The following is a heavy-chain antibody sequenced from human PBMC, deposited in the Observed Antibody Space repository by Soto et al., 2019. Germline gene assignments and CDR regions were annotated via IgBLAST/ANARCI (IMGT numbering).Heavy chain of an antibody. V-gene: IGHV4-59*01. D-gene: IGHD6-6*01. Sequence: SETLSLTCTVSGGSISSYYWSWIRQPPGKGLEWIGYIYYSGSTNYNPSLKSRVTISVDTSKNQFSLKLSSVTAADTAVYYCARGRAARLGIDYWGQGTLVTVS. CDR1: GGSISSYY. CDR2: IYYSGST. J-gene: IGHJ4*02. CDR3: ARGRAARLGIDY.